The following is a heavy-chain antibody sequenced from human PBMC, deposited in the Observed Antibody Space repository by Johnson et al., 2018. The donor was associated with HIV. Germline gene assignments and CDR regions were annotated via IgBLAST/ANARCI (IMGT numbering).Heavy chain of an antibody. V-gene: IGHV3-66*01. Sequence: VQLVESGGGLVQPGGSLRRSCAASGFTFFYYAMHWVRQAPGKGLEWVSVIYSGGNTYYADSVKGRFTISRDNSKNTLYLQMNSLRVEDTAVYYCARERGISGGFDFWGQGTRVSVSS. D-gene: IGHD2-15*01. J-gene: IGHJ3*01. CDR1: GFTFFYYA. CDR2: IYSGGNT. CDR3: ARERGISGGFDF.